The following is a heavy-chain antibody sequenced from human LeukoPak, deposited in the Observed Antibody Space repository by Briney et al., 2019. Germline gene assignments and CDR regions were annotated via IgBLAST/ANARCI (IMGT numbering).Heavy chain of an antibody. Sequence: GGSLRLSCAASGFTFSSYSMNWVRQAPGKGLEWVSSISSSSSDIYYADSVKGGVTISRDNAKNSLYLQMNSLSAEDTAVYYCARDLIDFWSGYYYYFDYWGQGTLVTVSS. J-gene: IGHJ4*02. CDR2: ISSSSSDI. V-gene: IGHV3-21*01. CDR3: ARDLIDFWSGYYYYFDY. D-gene: IGHD3-3*01. CDR1: GFTFSSYS.